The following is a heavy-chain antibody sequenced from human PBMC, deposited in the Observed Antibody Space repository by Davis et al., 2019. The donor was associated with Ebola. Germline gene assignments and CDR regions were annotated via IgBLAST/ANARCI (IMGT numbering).Heavy chain of an antibody. V-gene: IGHV4-34*01. J-gene: IGHJ4*02. Sequence: SETLSLTCAVYGGSFSGYYWSWVRQPPGKGLEWIGEIYHSGSTNYNPSLKSRVTISVDKSKNQFSLKLSSVTAADTAVYYCARSVVTIFGVASFDYWGQGTLVTVSS. CDR2: IYHSGST. D-gene: IGHD3-3*01. CDR1: GGSFSGYY. CDR3: ARSVVTIFGVASFDY.